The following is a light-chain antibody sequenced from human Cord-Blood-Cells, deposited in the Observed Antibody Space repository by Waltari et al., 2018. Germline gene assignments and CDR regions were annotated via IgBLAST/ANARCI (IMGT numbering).Light chain of an antibody. J-gene: IGKJ5*01. CDR2: WAS. Sequence: DIVMTQSPDSLAVSLGERATINRKSSQSVLYSSNNKNYLAWYQQKPGQPPKLLIYWASTRESGVPDRFSGSGSGTDFTLTISSLQAEDVAVYYCQQYYSTPITFGQGTQLEIK. V-gene: IGKV4-1*01. CDR1: QSVLYSSNNKNY. CDR3: QQYYSTPIT.